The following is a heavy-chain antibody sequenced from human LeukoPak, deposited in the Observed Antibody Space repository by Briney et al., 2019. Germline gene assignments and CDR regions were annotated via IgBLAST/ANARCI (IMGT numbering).Heavy chain of an antibody. CDR2: IYSGGST. J-gene: IGHJ6*03. V-gene: IGHV3-66*01. CDR3: AKEEGLFPNYYMDV. CDR1: GFTVSSNY. Sequence: GGSLRLSCAASGFTVSSNYMSWVRQAPGKGLEWVSVIYSGGSTYYADSVKGRFTISRDNSKNTLYLQMNSLRAEDTAVYYCAKEEGLFPNYYMDVWGKGTTVTVSS. D-gene: IGHD2/OR15-2a*01.